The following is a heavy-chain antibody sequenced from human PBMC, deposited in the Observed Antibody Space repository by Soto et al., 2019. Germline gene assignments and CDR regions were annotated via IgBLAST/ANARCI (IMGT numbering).Heavy chain of an antibody. CDR1: GFTFSNYA. V-gene: IGHV3-23*01. D-gene: IGHD6-19*01. Sequence: EVQLLESGGGLVQPGGSLRLSCAASGFTFSNYAMSWVRQAPGKGLEWVSSISGSGGSTYYADSVKGRFTISRDNSKNXXYXQXXSRRAEDTAVYYCAKGAPGIAVAGTRRDYYYGMDVWGQGTTVTVSS. CDR2: ISGSGGST. CDR3: AKGAPGIAVAGTRRDYYYGMDV. J-gene: IGHJ6*02.